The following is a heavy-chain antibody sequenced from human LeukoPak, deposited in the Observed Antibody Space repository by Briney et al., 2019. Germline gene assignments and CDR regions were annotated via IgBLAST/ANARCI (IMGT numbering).Heavy chain of an antibody. J-gene: IGHJ5*02. CDR3: KNLVDP. CDR1: GGSISSSSYY. D-gene: IGHD3-3*01. Sequence: SSETLSLTCTVSGGSISSSSYYWGWIRQPPGKGLEWIGSIYYSGSTSYNPSLKSRVTISVDTSKNHFSLKLSSLCETDENYDFCKNLVDPRGQGTLVTVSS. CDR2: IYYSGST. V-gene: IGHV4-39*02.